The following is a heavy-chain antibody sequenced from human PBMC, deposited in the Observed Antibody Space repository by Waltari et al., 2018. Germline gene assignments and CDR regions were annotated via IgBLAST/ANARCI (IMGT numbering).Heavy chain of an antibody. CDR3: VKGNEIDY. V-gene: IGHV3-30*02. J-gene: IGHJ4*02. Sequence: QVHLVESGGGVVQPGGSLRLSCAAPGFNFTLFGMHWVRHAPGKGLELVSCISYDGSNENYADSVKGRFTMSRDNSKKMLYVQMNNLRAEDSAVYYCVKGNEIDYWGQGTLVTVSS. D-gene: IGHD1-1*01. CDR1: GFNFTLFG. CDR2: ISYDGSNE.